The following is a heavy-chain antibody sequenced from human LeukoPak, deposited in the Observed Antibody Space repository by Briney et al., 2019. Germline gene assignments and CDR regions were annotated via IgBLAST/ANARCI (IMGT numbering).Heavy chain of an antibody. CDR3: AKSPRIVGAIPNDY. CDR1: GFTFSSYA. Sequence: GGSLILSCAASGFTFSSYAMSWVRQAPGKGLEWVSAISGSGGSTYYADSVKGRFTISRGNSKNTLYLQMNSLRAEDTAVYYCAKSPRIVGAIPNDYWGQGTLATVSS. J-gene: IGHJ4*02. V-gene: IGHV3-23*01. CDR2: ISGSGGST. D-gene: IGHD1-26*01.